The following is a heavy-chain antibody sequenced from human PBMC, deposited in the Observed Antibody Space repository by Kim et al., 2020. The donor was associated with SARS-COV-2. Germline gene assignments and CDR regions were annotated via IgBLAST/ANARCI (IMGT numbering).Heavy chain of an antibody. V-gene: IGHV6-1*01. J-gene: IGHJ5*02. D-gene: IGHD6-13*01. Sequence: VSVKSRITINPATSKNQFSLQLNSVTPEDTAVYYCARDPGSSWSRWWFDPWGQGTLVTVSS. CDR3: ARDPGSSWSRWWFDP.